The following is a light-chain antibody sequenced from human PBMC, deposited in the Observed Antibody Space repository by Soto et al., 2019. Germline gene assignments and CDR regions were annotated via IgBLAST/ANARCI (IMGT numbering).Light chain of an antibody. J-gene: IGLJ2*01. CDR1: SSDIGTYNY. V-gene: IGLV2-14*03. CDR2: NNN. CDR3: ATWDDDLYTPI. Sequence: QSALTQPASVSGSPGQSITISCTGTSSDIGTYNYVSWYQHHPGKAPKLLIYNNNQRPSGVSDRFSGSKSGTSASLAITGLRSDDEADYYCATWDDDLYTPIIGGGTKLTVL.